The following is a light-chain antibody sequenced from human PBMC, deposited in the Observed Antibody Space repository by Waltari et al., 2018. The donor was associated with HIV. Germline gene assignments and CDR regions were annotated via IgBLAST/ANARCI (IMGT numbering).Light chain of an antibody. V-gene: IGLV4-60*03. CDR2: VEGSGSY. CDR1: SGHSSYI. J-gene: IGLJ1*01. Sequence: QPVLTQSSSASASLGSSVKLTCTLSSGHSSYIIAWHQQQPGNAPRYLSKVEGSGSYNKGSGVPDRCSGDSSGADRYLTISNLQSEDEADYYCETWDSNTYVFGTGTKVTVL. CDR3: ETWDSNTYV.